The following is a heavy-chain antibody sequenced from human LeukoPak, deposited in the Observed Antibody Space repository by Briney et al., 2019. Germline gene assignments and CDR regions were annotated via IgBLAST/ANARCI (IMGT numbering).Heavy chain of an antibody. CDR1: GFTFDNYV. J-gene: IGHJ4*02. Sequence: GGSLRLSCAASGFTFDNYVMAWFRQAPGKGLEWVSAISGSGGSTYYADSVKGRFTISRDNSKNTLYLQMNSLRAEDTAVYYCAKYPGGYFDYWGQGTLVTVSS. CDR2: ISGSGGST. V-gene: IGHV3-23*01. CDR3: AKYPGGYFDY. D-gene: IGHD2-2*01.